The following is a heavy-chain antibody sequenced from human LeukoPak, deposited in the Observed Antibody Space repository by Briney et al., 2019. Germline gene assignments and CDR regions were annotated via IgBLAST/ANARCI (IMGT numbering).Heavy chain of an antibody. V-gene: IGHV1-24*01. CDR1: GYTLTELS. CDR3: ATDREGLMGVYFDY. D-gene: IGHD3-16*01. Sequence: ASVKVSCKVSGYTLTELSMHWVRQAPGKGLEWMGGFDPEDGETIYALKFQGRVTMTEDTSTDTAYMELSSLRSEDTAVYYCATDREGLMGVYFDYWGQGTLVTVSS. J-gene: IGHJ4*02. CDR2: FDPEDGET.